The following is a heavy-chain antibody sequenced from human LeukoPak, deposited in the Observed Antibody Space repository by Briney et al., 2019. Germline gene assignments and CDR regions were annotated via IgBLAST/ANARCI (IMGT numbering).Heavy chain of an antibody. CDR2: ISGSGGST. D-gene: IGHD3-10*01. CDR3: AKDLELTYYGSGSYFDY. V-gene: IGHV3-23*01. J-gene: IGHJ4*02. CDR1: GFTFSSYA. Sequence: GGSLRLSCAASGFTFSSYAMSWVRQAPGKGLEWVSTISGSGGSTYYADSVKGRFTISRDNSKNTLYLQMNSLRAEDTAVYYCAKDLELTYYGSGSYFDYWGQGTLVTVSS.